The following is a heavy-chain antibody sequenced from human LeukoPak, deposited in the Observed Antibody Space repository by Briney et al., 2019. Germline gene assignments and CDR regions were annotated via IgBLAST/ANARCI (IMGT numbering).Heavy chain of an antibody. CDR2: FYYSGTT. V-gene: IGHV4-39*01. CDR1: GGSISSSSYH. D-gene: IGHD1-1*01. Sequence: SETLSLTCTVSGGSISSSSYHWGWIRQPPGKGLEWIGSFYYSGTTYYNPSLKSRVTISVDTPKNQFSLKLNSVTAADTAVYFCARRSLLPGTVDYWGQGTLVTVSS. J-gene: IGHJ4*02. CDR3: ARRSLLPGTVDY.